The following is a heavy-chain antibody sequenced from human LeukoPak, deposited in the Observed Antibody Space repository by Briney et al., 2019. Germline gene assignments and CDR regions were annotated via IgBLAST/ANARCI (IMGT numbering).Heavy chain of an antibody. J-gene: IGHJ4*02. V-gene: IGHV1-3*01. D-gene: IGHD2-8*01. CDR2: INAGNGNT. Sequence: ALVKVSCKASGYTFTSYAMHWVRQAPGQRLEWMGWINAGNGNTKYSQKFQGRVTITRDTSASTAYMELSSLRSEDTGVYYCARDYVDDIPMIKDYWGQGTLDTVSS. CDR1: GYTFTSYA. CDR3: ARDYVDDIPMIKDY.